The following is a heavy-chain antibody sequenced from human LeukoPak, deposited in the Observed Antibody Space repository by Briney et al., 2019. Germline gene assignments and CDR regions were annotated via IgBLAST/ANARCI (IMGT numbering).Heavy chain of an antibody. CDR2: INPAVGNT. V-gene: IGHV3-74*01. D-gene: IGHD1-26*01. CDR3: ARALDGSRNGLDI. CDR1: GFILRNHW. J-gene: IGHJ3*02. Sequence: GGSLRLSCAASGFILRNHWMHWVRQAPGKGLVWVSRINPAVGNTNYADSVKGRFTISSDNAKSTVYLQMNTLRAEDTGICFCARALDGSRNGLDIWGQGTVVTV.